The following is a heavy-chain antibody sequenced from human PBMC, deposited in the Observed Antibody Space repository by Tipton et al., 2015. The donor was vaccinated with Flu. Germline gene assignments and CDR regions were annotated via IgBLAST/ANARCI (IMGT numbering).Heavy chain of an antibody. CDR1: GGSISTYY. J-gene: IGHJ5*02. Sequence: TLSLTCTVSGGSISTYYWSWIRQPPGKGLEWIGYIYYSGSTKYNPSLKSRVTMSVDTSKNQFSLKLRSVTAADTAVYYCARCRSGYCDWFDPWGQGTLVTVSS. CDR3: ARCRSGYCDWFDP. D-gene: IGHD3-22*01. CDR2: IYYSGST. V-gene: IGHV4-59*12.